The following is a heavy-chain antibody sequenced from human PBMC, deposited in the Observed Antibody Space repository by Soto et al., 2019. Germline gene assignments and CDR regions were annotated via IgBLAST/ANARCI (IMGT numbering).Heavy chain of an antibody. Sequence: QVQLQQWGAGLLKPSETLSLTCAVYGGSFSGYYWTWIRQPPGTGLEWIGEINHSGSTNYNPSLNSRVTISLDTSKNPFSLTLTSVTAADTAVYYCATDKITGLFDYWGQGTLVTVSS. CDR1: GGSFSGYY. CDR3: ATDKITGLFDY. J-gene: IGHJ4*02. CDR2: INHSGST. V-gene: IGHV4-34*01. D-gene: IGHD2-8*02.